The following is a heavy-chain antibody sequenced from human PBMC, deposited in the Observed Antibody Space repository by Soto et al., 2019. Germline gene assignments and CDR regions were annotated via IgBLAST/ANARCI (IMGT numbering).Heavy chain of an antibody. CDR2: IYHSGST. J-gene: IGHJ6*02. Sequence: QLQLQESGSGLVKPSQTLSLTCAVSGGSISSGGYSWSWIRQPPGKGLEWIGYIYHSGSTYYNPSLKSRVTISVDRSKNQFSLKLSSVTAADTAVYYCARAWGWFGEFPYYYYYGMDVWGQGTTVTVSS. CDR1: GGSISSGGYS. V-gene: IGHV4-30-2*01. CDR3: ARAWGWFGEFPYYYYYGMDV. D-gene: IGHD3-10*01.